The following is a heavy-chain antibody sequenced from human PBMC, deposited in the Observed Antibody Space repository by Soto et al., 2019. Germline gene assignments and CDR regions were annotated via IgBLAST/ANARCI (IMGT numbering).Heavy chain of an antibody. CDR3: AEQKRKWFDT. V-gene: IGHV4-39*01. D-gene: IGHD6-13*01. Sequence: SETLSLTCTVSGGSISSSSYYWGWIRQPPGKGLEWIGSIYYSGSTYYNPSLKSRVTLSVDTSKNQFSLKLSSVTAADTAVYYCAEQKRKWFDTWGQGTLVT. J-gene: IGHJ5*02. CDR1: GGSISSSSYY. CDR2: IYYSGST.